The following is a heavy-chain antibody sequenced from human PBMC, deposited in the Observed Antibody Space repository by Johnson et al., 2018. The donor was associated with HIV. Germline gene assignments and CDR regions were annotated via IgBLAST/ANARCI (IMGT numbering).Heavy chain of an antibody. CDR3: ARTRHYYEAFDI. Sequence: QVQLVESGGGLVQPGRSLRLSCAASGFTFSSYAMHWVRQAPGKGLEWVAVISYDGSNKYYADSVTGRFTISRDNSKNTLYLQMNSLRAEDTAVYYCARTRHYYEAFDIWGQGTMVTVSS. D-gene: IGHD3-10*01. CDR1: GFTFSSYA. V-gene: IGHV3-30-3*01. J-gene: IGHJ3*02. CDR2: ISYDGSNK.